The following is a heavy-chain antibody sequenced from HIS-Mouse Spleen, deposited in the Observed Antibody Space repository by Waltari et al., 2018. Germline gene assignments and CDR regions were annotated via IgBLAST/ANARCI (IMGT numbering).Heavy chain of an antibody. J-gene: IGHJ4*02. CDR3: AKDKHHAFDY. V-gene: IGHV3-30*18. Sequence: QVQLVESGGGVVQPGRSLRLPCAASGFTFGSYGMHWVRQAPGKGLELVAVISYDGSNKYYADSVKGRFTISRDNSKNTLYLQMNSLRAEDTAVYYCAKDKHHAFDYWGQGTLVTVSS. CDR1: GFTFGSYG. CDR2: ISYDGSNK.